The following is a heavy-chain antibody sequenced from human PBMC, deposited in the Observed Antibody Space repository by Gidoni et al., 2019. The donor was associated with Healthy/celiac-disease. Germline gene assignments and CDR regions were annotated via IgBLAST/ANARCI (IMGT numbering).Heavy chain of an antibody. CDR3: TTDLAICYDSSGYSERIDY. CDR1: GFTFSNAW. CDR2: IKSKTDGGTT. D-gene: IGHD3-22*01. J-gene: IGHJ4*02. Sequence: EVQLVESGGGLVKPGGSLRLSCAASGFTFSNAWMRWVRQAPGKGLEWIGRIKSKTDGGTTDYAAPVKGRFTISRDDSKNTLYLQMNSLKTEDTAVYYCTTDLAICYDSSGYSERIDYWGQGTLVTVSS. V-gene: IGHV3-15*01.